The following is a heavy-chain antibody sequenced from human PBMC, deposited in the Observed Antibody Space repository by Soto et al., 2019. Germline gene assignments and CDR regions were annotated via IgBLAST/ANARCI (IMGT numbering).Heavy chain of an antibody. V-gene: IGHV3-30-3*01. D-gene: IGHD2-2*01. CDR1: GFNLSSSA. CDR2: ISYDGSKK. J-gene: IGHJ4*02. CDR3: TRDRCSGTSCYFRY. Sequence: GGSLRLSCAASGFNLSSSAMNWVRQAPGKGLEWLSVISYDGSKKYYADSVKGRFTISRDDSKNTLYLQMRSLRADDTAVYYCTRDRCSGTSCYFRYWGQGTLVTVSS.